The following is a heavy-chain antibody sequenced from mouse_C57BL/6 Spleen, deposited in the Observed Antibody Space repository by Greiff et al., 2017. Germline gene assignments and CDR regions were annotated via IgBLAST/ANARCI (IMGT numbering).Heavy chain of an antibody. V-gene: IGHV5-4*01. Sequence: EVKLMESGGGLVKPGGSLKLSCAASGFTFSSYAMSWVRQTPEKRLEWVATISDGGSYTYYPDNVKGRFTISRDNAKNNLYLQMSHLKSEETAMYYCARENYSSRRAWFAYWGQGTLVTVSA. J-gene: IGHJ3*01. CDR2: ISDGGSYT. D-gene: IGHD1-1*01. CDR3: ARENYSSRRAWFAY. CDR1: GFTFSSYA.